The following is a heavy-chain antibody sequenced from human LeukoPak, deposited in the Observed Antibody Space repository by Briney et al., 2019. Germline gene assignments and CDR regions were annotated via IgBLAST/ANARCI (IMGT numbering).Heavy chain of an antibody. J-gene: IGHJ5*02. D-gene: IGHD2-8*01. CDR1: AGSISNYY. CDR2: ISYSGGT. Sequence: SETLSLTCTVSAGSISNYYWHWIRQRPGKGLESLGHISYSGGTKYNPSLQRRLTILIDTSKNQFSLNLSSVTAADTAIYYCARRVIMSAAGVPDTWLDPWGQGILVTVSS. CDR3: ARRVIMSAAGVPDTWLDP. V-gene: IGHV4-59*08.